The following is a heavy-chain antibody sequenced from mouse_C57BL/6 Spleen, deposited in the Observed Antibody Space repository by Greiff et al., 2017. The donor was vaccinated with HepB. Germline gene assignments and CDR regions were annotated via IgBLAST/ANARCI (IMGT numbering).Heavy chain of an antibody. V-gene: IGHV5-4*01. CDR3: AREKIYGAMDY. CDR1: GFTFSSYA. CDR2: ISDGGSYT. J-gene: IGHJ4*01. D-gene: IGHD1-1*02. Sequence: EVQLVESGGGLVKPGGSLKLSCAASGFTFSSYAMSWVRQTPAKRLEWVATISDGGSYTYYPDNVKGRFTISRDNAKNNLYLQMSHLKSEDTAMYYCAREKIYGAMDYWGQGTSVTVSS.